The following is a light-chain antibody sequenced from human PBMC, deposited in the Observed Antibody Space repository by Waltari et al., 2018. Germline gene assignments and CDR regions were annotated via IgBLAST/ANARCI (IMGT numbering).Light chain of an antibody. CDR3: QQYYNTPLT. V-gene: IGKV4-1*01. J-gene: IGKJ4*01. CDR1: LSVLYSSINKNY. Sequence: DIVMTQSLDSLAVSLGERAPISCTSSLSVLYSSINKNYLAWYQQKPGQPPKLLIYWASTRESGVPDRFSGSGSGTDFTLTISSLQAEDVAVYYCQQYYNTPLTFGGGTKVEIK. CDR2: WAS.